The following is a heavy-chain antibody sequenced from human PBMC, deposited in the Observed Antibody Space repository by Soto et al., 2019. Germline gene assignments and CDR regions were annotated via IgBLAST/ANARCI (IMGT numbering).Heavy chain of an antibody. D-gene: IGHD4-17*01. V-gene: IGHV3-11*06. CDR3: AKNGDYSYYYAMDV. CDR1: GFTLSDYF. CDR2: ISSSSIST. Sequence: GGSLRLSCAASGFTLSDYFMSWIRQAPGKGPEWISHISSSSISTNYADSVKGRFTISRDNAKNSLYLEMTSLTAEDTAIYYCAKNGDYSYYYAMDVWGQGTTVTVSS. J-gene: IGHJ6*02.